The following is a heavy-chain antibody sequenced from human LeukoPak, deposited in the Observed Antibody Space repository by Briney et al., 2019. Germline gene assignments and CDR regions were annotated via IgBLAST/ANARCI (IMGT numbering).Heavy chain of an antibody. CDR2: LSYDGSNK. J-gene: IGHJ4*02. CDR3: AKDYSSGVFDY. Sequence: PGGSLRLSCAASGFTFSSYGMHWVRPAPGKGLEWVAVLSYDGSNKYYADSGKGRFTISRDNSTSTLYLQMNSLRAEDTAVYYCAKDYSSGVFDYWGQGTLVTVSS. CDR1: GFTFSSYG. D-gene: IGHD6-19*01. V-gene: IGHV3-30*18.